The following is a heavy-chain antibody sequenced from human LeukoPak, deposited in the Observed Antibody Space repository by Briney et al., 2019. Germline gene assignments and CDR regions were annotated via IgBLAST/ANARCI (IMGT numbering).Heavy chain of an antibody. Sequence: SVKVSCKASGGTFSSYAISWVRQAPGQGLEWMGGIIPIFGTANYAQKFQGRVTITADKSTSTAYMELSSLRSEDTAVYYCASVGYSSGWYYLDYWGQGTLVTVSS. CDR3: ASVGYSSGWYYLDY. J-gene: IGHJ4*02. D-gene: IGHD6-19*01. CDR2: IIPIFGTA. CDR1: GGTFSSYA. V-gene: IGHV1-69*06.